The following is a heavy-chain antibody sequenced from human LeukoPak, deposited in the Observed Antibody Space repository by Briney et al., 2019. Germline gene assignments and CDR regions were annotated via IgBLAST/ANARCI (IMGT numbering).Heavy chain of an antibody. CDR1: GFTFSSYA. D-gene: IGHD6-13*01. CDR2: ITGSGSRT. V-gene: IGHV3-23*01. Sequence: GGSLRLSCAASGFTFSSYAMSWVRQAPGKGLDWVSAITGSGSRTYYADSVKGRFSVSRDNSKNTLYLQMNSLRAEDTAVYYCAKPRYSSSWYAADVWGKGTTVTVSS. CDR3: AKPRYSSSWYAADV. J-gene: IGHJ6*04.